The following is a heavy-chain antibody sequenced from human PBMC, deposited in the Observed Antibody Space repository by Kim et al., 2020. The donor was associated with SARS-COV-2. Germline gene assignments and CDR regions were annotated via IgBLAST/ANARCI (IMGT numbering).Heavy chain of an antibody. V-gene: IGHV3-33*01. Sequence: GGSLRLSCAASGFTFSSYGMHWVRQAPGKGLEWVAVIWYDGSNKYYADSVKGRFTISRDNSKNTLYLQMNSLRAEDTAVYYCARGTYYYGSGSYDFDYWGQGTLVTVSS. D-gene: IGHD3-10*01. CDR1: GFTFSSYG. CDR3: ARGTYYYGSGSYDFDY. J-gene: IGHJ4*02. CDR2: IWYDGSNK.